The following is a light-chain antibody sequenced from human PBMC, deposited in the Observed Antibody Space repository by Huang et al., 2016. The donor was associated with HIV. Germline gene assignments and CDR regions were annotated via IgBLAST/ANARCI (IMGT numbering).Light chain of an antibody. CDR2: AAS. Sequence: EVVLTQSPATLSLSPGERATLSCRASQGVSSSFAWYQQKPGQAPRLLIYAASVRATGIPARCSGSASGTDFTLTISSLEPEDFAVYYCQQRRNWPPYTLGQGTKLEIK. CDR1: QGVSSS. V-gene: IGKV3-11*01. CDR3: QQRRNWPPYT. J-gene: IGKJ2*01.